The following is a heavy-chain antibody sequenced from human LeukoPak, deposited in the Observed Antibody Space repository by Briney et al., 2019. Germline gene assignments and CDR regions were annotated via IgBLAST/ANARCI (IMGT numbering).Heavy chain of an antibody. CDR1: GYTFTSYG. Sequence: ASVKVSCKVSGYTFTSYGISWVRQAPGQGLEWMGWISAYNGNTNYAQKLQGRVTMTTDTSTSTAYMELRSLRSDDTAVYYCARDSHYYDILSYGTDVWGQGTTVTVSS. V-gene: IGHV1-18*01. CDR2: ISAYNGNT. J-gene: IGHJ6*02. CDR3: ARDSHYYDILSYGTDV. D-gene: IGHD3-9*01.